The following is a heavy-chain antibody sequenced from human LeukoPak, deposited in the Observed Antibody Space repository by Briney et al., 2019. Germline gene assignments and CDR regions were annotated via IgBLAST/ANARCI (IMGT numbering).Heavy chain of an antibody. CDR2: MNPNSGNT. Sequence: ASVKVSCKASGYTFTSYDINWARQATGQGLEWMGWMNPNSGNTGYAQKFQGRVTMTRNTSISTAHMELSSLRSEDTAVYYCARGFQAVAGLWSFDYWGQGTLVTVSS. CDR3: ARGFQAVAGLWSFDY. D-gene: IGHD6-19*01. V-gene: IGHV1-8*01. CDR1: GYTFTSYD. J-gene: IGHJ4*02.